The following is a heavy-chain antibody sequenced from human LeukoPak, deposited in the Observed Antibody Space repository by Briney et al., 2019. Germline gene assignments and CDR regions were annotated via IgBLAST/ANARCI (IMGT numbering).Heavy chain of an antibody. CDR1: GGSLSSGTYY. D-gene: IGHD4-11*01. CDR2: IYYSGST. V-gene: IGHV4-61*01. CDR3: ARDRVRGNSNPFFDY. Sequence: SETLSLTCTVSGGSLSSGTYYWSWIRQPPGKGLEWIGYIYYSGSTNYNPSLKSRVTISVGTSKNQFSLKLSSVTAADTAVYYCARDRVRGNSNPFFDYWGQGTLVTVSS. J-gene: IGHJ4*02.